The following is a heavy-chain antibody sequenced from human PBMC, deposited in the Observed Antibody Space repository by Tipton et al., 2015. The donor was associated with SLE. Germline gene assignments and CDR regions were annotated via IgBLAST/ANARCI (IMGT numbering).Heavy chain of an antibody. J-gene: IGHJ6*03. CDR3: ARGSYSSSESYYHYYMDV. CDR1: GFTFDDYG. D-gene: IGHD6-6*01. Sequence: GSLRLSCAASGFTFDDYGMSWVRQAPGKGLEWVSGINWNGGSTGYADSVKGRFTISRDNAKNSLYLQMNSLRAEDTAVYYCARGSYSSSESYYHYYMDVWGKGTTVTVSS. CDR2: INWNGGST. V-gene: IGHV3-20*04.